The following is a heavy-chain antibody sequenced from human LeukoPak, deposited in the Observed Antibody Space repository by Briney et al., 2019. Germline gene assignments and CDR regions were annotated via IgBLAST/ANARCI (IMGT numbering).Heavy chain of an antibody. D-gene: IGHD3-10*01. V-gene: IGHV1-18*04. J-gene: IGHJ5*02. Sequence: ASVKVSCKASGYTFTSYGISWVRQAAGQGLEGMGWISAYNGNTNYAQKLQGRVTMTTDTSTSTDYMELRSLRSDDTAVYYCARDFVRFGELPSLPWFDPWGQGTLVTVSS. CDR2: ISAYNGNT. CDR1: GYTFTSYG. CDR3: ARDFVRFGELPSLPWFDP.